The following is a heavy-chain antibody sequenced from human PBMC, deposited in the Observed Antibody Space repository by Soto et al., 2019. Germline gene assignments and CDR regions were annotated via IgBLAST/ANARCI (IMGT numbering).Heavy chain of an antibody. CDR1: GYNFIGQY. Sequence: GASVKVSCKASGYNFIGQYIHWVRQAPGQRLEWMGWINIGNGNTASSQKFQDRVTITRETSASTAYMELTSLRSEDTAVYYCAREPLCGGRCYDNYFDPWGQGTLVTVSS. CDR3: AREPLCGGRCYDNYFDP. J-gene: IGHJ5*02. V-gene: IGHV1-3*04. CDR2: INIGNGNT. D-gene: IGHD2-15*01.